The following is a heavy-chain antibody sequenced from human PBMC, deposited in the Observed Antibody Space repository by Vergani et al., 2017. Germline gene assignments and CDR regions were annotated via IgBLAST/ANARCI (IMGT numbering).Heavy chain of an antibody. Sequence: VQLVQSGAEVKKPGASVKVSCKGSGYSFTSYWIGWVRQMPGKGLEWMGIIYPGDSDTRYSPSFQGQVTISADKSISTAYLQWSSLKASDTAMYYCARLRDIVVVPAAVFGMDVWGQGTTVTVSS. CDR3: ARLRDIVVVPAAVFGMDV. CDR2: IYPGDSDT. V-gene: IGHV5-51*01. D-gene: IGHD2-2*01. CDR1: GYSFTSYW. J-gene: IGHJ6*02.